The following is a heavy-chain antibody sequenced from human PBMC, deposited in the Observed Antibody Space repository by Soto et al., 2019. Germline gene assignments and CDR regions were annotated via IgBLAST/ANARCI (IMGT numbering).Heavy chain of an antibody. D-gene: IGHD1-1*01. CDR3: ARVQKERDCVAY. Sequence: QVHRQQSGPGLVKPSETLSLTCTVSGDSITIYYWGWIRQPPGKGLEWIGSIAYSGITYYNPALKSRVTISLGTYKSQCSLKLRSVTAAETAVYYCARVQKERDCVAYWGQGTLVTVSS. CDR1: GDSITIYY. V-gene: IGHV4-59*13. J-gene: IGHJ4*02. CDR2: IAYSGIT.